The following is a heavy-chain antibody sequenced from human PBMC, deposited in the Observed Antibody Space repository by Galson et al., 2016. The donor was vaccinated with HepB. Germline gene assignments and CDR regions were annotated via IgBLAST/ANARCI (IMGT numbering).Heavy chain of an antibody. J-gene: IGHJ6*02. V-gene: IGHV5-10-1*01. CDR2: IDPSDSYT. D-gene: IGHD6-19*01. Sequence: QSGAEVKKPGESLRISCKNSGYTFTSYWITWVRQMPGKGLEWMGRIDPSDSYTQYSPSFRGHVTISADKSITTAYLHWNSLKASDTAMYFCAGSLTSAGTPFSYGLDVWGQGTTVTVSS. CDR3: AGSLTSAGTPFSYGLDV. CDR1: GYTFTSYW.